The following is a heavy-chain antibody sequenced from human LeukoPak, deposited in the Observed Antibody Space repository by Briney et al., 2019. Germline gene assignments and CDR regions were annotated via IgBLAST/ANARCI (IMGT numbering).Heavy chain of an antibody. Sequence: GGSLRLSCAASGFTFSSYNMNWVRQAPGKGLEWVSSISSSSSTIYYADSVKGRFTISRDNAKNSLYLQMNSLRAEDTAVYYCARVSSGIWWNFDYWGQGTLVTVSS. CDR1: GFTFSSYN. CDR3: ARVSSGIWWNFDY. CDR2: ISSSSSTI. J-gene: IGHJ4*02. D-gene: IGHD3-10*01. V-gene: IGHV3-48*01.